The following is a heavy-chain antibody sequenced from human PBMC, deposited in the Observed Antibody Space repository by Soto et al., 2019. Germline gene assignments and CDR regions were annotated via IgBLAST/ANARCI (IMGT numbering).Heavy chain of an antibody. J-gene: IGHJ6*03. CDR3: ARATTGTYVHYYYYMDV. CDR1: GFTFRDYY. CDR2: ISSSGSTI. V-gene: IGHV3-11*01. Sequence: GGSLRLSCAASGFTFRDYYMSWIRQAPGRGLEWVSYISSSGSTIYYADSVKGRFTISRDNAKNSLYLQMNSLRAEDTAVYYCARATTGTYVHYYYYMDVWGKGTTVTVSS. D-gene: IGHD1-1*01.